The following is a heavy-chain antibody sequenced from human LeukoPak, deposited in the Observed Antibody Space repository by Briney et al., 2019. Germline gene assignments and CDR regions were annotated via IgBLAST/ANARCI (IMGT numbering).Heavy chain of an antibody. Sequence: SETLSLTCTVSGGSISSGGYYWSWIRQPPGKGLEWIGYIYHSGSTYYNPSLKSRVTISVDRSKNQFSLKLSSVTAADTAVYYCVRVAAAGTLGWWGQGTLVTVSS. CDR1: GGSISSGGYY. V-gene: IGHV4-30-2*01. J-gene: IGHJ4*02. D-gene: IGHD6-13*01. CDR2: IYHSGST. CDR3: VRVAAAGTLGW.